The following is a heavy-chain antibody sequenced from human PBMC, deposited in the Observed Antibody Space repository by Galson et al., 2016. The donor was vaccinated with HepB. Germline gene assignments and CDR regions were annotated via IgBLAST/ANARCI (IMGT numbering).Heavy chain of an antibody. CDR3: ARLRMTTVIAGLANYFYGMDI. J-gene: IGHJ6*02. V-gene: IGHV1-18*01. CDR2: ISAYNGDT. Sequence: SVKVSCKASGYPFSTSGITWVRQAPGQGPEWVGWISAYNGDTQFAQNFQGRANMTTDTSTTTAYLELRSLTSDDTAVYYCARLRMTTVIAGLANYFYGMDIWGQGTSVTVSS. D-gene: IGHD4-17*01. CDR1: GYPFSTSG.